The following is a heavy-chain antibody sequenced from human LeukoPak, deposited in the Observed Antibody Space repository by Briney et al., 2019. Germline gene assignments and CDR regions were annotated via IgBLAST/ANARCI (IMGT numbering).Heavy chain of an antibody. CDR3: ASSLAYQLLSQAYYYGMDV. V-gene: IGHV1-8*01. D-gene: IGHD2-2*01. CDR1: GYTFTSYD. Sequence: ASVKVSCKASGYTFTSYDINWVRQATGQGLEWMGWMNPYSGNTDYAQKFQGRVTMTRNTSISTVYMELSSLRSEGTAVYYCASSLAYQLLSQAYYYGMDVWGQGTTVTVSS. CDR2: MNPYSGNT. J-gene: IGHJ6*02.